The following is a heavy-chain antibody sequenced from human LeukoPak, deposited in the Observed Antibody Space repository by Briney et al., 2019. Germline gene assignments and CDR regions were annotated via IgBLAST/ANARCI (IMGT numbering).Heavy chain of an antibody. V-gene: IGHV4-4*07. CDR1: GASISDYY. Sequence: SETLSLTCTVSGASISDYYWSWIRQAAGKGLEWIGRIYITGSTSYNPSLKRRVPMSLDTSKNQFSLLLYSVTAADTAVYYCARRATSSRYYDYWGQGALVTVSS. CDR3: ARRATSSRYYDY. J-gene: IGHJ4*02. D-gene: IGHD2-2*01. CDR2: IYITGST.